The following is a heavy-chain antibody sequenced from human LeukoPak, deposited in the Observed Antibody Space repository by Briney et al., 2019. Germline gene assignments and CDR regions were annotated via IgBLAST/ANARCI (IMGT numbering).Heavy chain of an antibody. CDR3: ASGDYGDYVGYFQH. J-gene: IGHJ1*01. CDR1: GFTFSSYW. D-gene: IGHD4-17*01. Sequence: PGGSLRLSCAASGFTFSSYWMSWVRQAPGKGLEWVANIKQDGSEKYYVDSVKGRFTISRDNAKNSLYLQMNSLRAEDTAVYYCASGDYGDYVGYFQHWGQGTLVTVSS. V-gene: IGHV3-7*01. CDR2: IKQDGSEK.